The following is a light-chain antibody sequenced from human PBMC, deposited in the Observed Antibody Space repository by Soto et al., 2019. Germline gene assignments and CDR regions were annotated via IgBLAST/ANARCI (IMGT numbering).Light chain of an antibody. J-gene: IGKJ4*01. Sequence: EIVMTQSPATLSVSPGERATLSCRASQNVNSRLAWYQQKPGQAPRLLIYGASSRATGLPARFSGSGSGTDFTLTISSLQSEDFAVYYCQQYNNWPITFGGGTKVEIK. CDR2: GAS. V-gene: IGKV3-15*01. CDR1: QNVNSR. CDR3: QQYNNWPIT.